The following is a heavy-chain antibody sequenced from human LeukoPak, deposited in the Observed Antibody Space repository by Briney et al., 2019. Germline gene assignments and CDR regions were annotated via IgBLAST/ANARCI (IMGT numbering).Heavy chain of an antibody. CDR3: AREFYYYFDY. D-gene: IGHD3-10*01. J-gene: IGHJ4*02. CDR2: IKSKTDGGTT. V-gene: IGHV3-15*01. CDR1: GFTFSNAW. Sequence: GGSLRLSCAASGFTFSNAWMSWVRQAPGKGLKWVGRIKSKTDGGTTDYAAPVKGRFTISRDDSKNTLYLQMNSLRAEDTAVYYCAREFYYYFDYWGQGTLVTVSS.